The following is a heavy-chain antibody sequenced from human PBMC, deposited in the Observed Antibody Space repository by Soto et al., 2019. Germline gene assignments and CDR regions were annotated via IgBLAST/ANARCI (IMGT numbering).Heavy chain of an antibody. J-gene: IGHJ3*01. CDR2: ISWNSGSI. CDR3: AKDAASVRRITCGGVIVYDAFDF. V-gene: IGHV3-9*01. D-gene: IGHD3-16*02. Sequence: EVQLVESGGGLVQPGRSLRLSCAASGFTFDDYAMHWVRQAPGKGLEWVSGISWNSGSIGYADSVKGRFTISRDNAKNSQYLLMNWLRAEDTALYYCAKDAASVRRITCGGVIVYDAFDFWGQGTMVTVSS. CDR1: GFTFDDYA.